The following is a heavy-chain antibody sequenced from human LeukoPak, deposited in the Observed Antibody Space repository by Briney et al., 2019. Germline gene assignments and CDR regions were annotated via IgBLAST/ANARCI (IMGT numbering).Heavy chain of an antibody. D-gene: IGHD2-21*02. J-gene: IGHJ3*02. Sequence: GASVTVSFKASGYTFTSYAMNWVRQAPGQGLEWMGWISTNTGNPTYAQGFTGRFVFSLDTSVSTAYLQISSLKAEDTAVYYCASEGVVTAILPPLGAFDIWGQGTMVTVSS. CDR2: ISTNTGNP. CDR1: GYTFTSYA. V-gene: IGHV7-4-1*02. CDR3: ASEGVVTAILPPLGAFDI.